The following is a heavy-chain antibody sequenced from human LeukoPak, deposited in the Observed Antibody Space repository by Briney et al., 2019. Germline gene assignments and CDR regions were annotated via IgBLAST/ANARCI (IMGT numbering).Heavy chain of an antibody. CDR3: ARGGLHDAFDL. CDR2: IKQDGSEK. V-gene: IGHV3-7*01. Sequence: PGGSLRPSCAASGFTFNIYWMSWVRQIPGKGLEWVANIKQDGSEKYHVDSVKGRFTISRDNANKSLYLQMNSLRAEDTAVYYCARGGLHDAFDLWGQGTMVTVSS. D-gene: IGHD2-21*01. J-gene: IGHJ3*01. CDR1: GFTFNIYW.